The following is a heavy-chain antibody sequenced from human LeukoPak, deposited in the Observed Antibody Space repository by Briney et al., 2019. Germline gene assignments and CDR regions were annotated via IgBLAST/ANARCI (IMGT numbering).Heavy chain of an antibody. V-gene: IGHV4-59*01. CDR3: ARSEWELHSGFDY. D-gene: IGHD1-26*01. CDR1: GGSISSYY. J-gene: IGHJ4*02. CDR2: IYYSGST. Sequence: SETLSLTCTVSGGSISSYYWSWIRQPPGKGLEWIGYIYYSGSTNYNPSLKSRVTISVDTSKNQFSLKLSSATAADTAVYYCARSEWELHSGFDYWGQGTLVTVSS.